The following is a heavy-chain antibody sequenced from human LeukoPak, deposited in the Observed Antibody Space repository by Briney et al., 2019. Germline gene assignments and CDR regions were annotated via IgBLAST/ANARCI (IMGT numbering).Heavy chain of an antibody. D-gene: IGHD2-2*01. J-gene: IGHJ4*02. CDR1: GFTFSNYG. CDR2: VRSDGGIK. CDR3: AKDLPAAYFDY. V-gene: IGHV3-30*02. Sequence: GGSLRLSCAASGFTFSNYGMHWVRQAPGKGLEWVAFVRSDGGIKYYADSVKGRFTISRDNSRTTLHLQVNSLRAEDTAVYHCAKDLPAAYFDYWGQGTLVTVSS.